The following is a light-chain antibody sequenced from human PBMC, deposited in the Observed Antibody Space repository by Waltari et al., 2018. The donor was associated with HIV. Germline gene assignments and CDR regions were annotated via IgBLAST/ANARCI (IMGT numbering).Light chain of an antibody. CDR2: EVS. V-gene: IGLV2-14*01. J-gene: IGLJ3*02. CDR1: SSDVGGSKY. Sequence: QPALTQPASVSASPAQSLTISCTGPSSDVGGSKYVSWYPQHPGKAPKLIIYEVSNRPSGVSNRFSGSKSGNTASLTISGLQAEDEADYYCSSYTSSSTLVFGGGTKLTVL. CDR3: SSYTSSSTLV.